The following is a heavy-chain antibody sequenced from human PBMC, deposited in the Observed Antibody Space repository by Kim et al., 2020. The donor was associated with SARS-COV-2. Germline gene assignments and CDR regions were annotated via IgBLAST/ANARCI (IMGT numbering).Heavy chain of an antibody. CDR3: ARDGITGTSSSTDGLVV. J-gene: IGHJ3*01. D-gene: IGHD1-20*01. Sequence: SVKVSCKASGGIFSLYAISWVLQAPGQGLVWMGGNIPIFGTTNYAQKFQGRISITADESTTTAYMVLSSLTSEDTAMYFCARDGITGTSSSTDGLVVWG. CDR2: NIPIFGTT. CDR1: GGIFSLYA. V-gene: IGHV1-69*13.